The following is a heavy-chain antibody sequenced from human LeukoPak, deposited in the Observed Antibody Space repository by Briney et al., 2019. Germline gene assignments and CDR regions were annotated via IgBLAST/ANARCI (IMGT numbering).Heavy chain of an antibody. CDR1: GGSFSGYY. D-gene: IGHD6-13*01. Sequence: SETLSLTCAVDGGSFSGYYWSWIRQPPGKGLEWIGEINHSGSTNYNPSLKSRVTISVDTSKNQFSLKLSSVTAADTAVYYCARGPDHLRIAAAGTTPFDYWGQGTLVTVSS. J-gene: IGHJ4*02. V-gene: IGHV4-34*01. CDR3: ARGPDHLRIAAAGTTPFDY. CDR2: INHSGST.